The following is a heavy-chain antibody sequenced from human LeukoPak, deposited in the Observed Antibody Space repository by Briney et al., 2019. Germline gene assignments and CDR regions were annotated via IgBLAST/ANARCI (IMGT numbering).Heavy chain of an antibody. CDR2: IKQDGSGK. V-gene: IGHV3-7*01. Sequence: GGSLRLSCAASGFTFSSYWMSWVRQAPGKGLEWVANIKQDGSGKYYVDSVKGRFTISRDNAKNSLYLQMNSLRAEDTAVYYCASSSGSYYQDFDYWGQGTLVTVSS. CDR3: ASSSGSYYQDFDY. CDR1: GFTFSSYW. J-gene: IGHJ4*02. D-gene: IGHD3-10*01.